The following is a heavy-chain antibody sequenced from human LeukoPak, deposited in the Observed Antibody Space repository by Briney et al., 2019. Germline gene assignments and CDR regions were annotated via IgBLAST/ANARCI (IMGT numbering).Heavy chain of an antibody. CDR2: INPNSGGT. CDR3: ARGRDIVVVPAATDFDY. V-gene: IGHV1-2*02. J-gene: IGHJ4*02. Sequence: ASVKVSCKASGYTFTSYGISWVRQAPGQGLEWMRWINPNSGGTNYAQKFQGRVTMTRDTSISTAYMELSSLRSEDTAVYYCARGRDIVVVPAATDFDYWGQGTLVTVSS. CDR1: GYTFTSYG. D-gene: IGHD2-2*01.